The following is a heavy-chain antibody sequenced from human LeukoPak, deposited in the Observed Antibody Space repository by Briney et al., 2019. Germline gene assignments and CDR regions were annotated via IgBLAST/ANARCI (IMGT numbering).Heavy chain of an antibody. CDR1: GYTFTDYH. D-gene: IGHD3-3*01. V-gene: IGHV1-2*02. CDR2: INPNSGGT. Sequence: GASVKVSCKASGYTFTDYHMHWVRQAPGQGLEWMGWINPNSGGTNYAQNFQGRVTLTTDASISTAYMELSRLKSDDTAVYYCARDQRLRFLEWFPWGQGTLVTVSS. CDR3: ARDQRLRFLEWFP. J-gene: IGHJ5*02.